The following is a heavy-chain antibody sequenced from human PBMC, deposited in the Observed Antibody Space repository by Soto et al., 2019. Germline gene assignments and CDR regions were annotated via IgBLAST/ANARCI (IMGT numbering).Heavy chain of an antibody. Sequence: SVKVSCKASGGTFSSYAISWVRQAPGQGLEWMGGIIPIFGTANYAQKFQGRVTITADESTSTAYMELSSLRSEDTAVYYCAAGYYDYIWEGFDPWGQGTLVTVS. CDR2: IIPIFGTA. CDR1: GGTFSSYA. D-gene: IGHD3-16*01. J-gene: IGHJ5*02. CDR3: AAGYYDYIWEGFDP. V-gene: IGHV1-69*13.